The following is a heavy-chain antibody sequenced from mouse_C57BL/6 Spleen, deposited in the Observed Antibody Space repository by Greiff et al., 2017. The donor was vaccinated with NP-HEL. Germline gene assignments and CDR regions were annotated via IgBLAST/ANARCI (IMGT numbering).Heavy chain of an antibody. CDR3: ASDGNYLYYAMDY. CDR1: GFTFSDYG. V-gene: IGHV5-17*01. D-gene: IGHD2-1*01. Sequence: EVKLQESGGGLVKPGGSLKLSCAASGFTFSDYGMHWVRQAPEKGLEWVAYISSGSSTIYYADTVKGRFTISRDNAKNTLFLQMTSLRSEDTAMYYCASDGNYLYYAMDYWGQGTSVTVSS. CDR2: ISSGSSTI. J-gene: IGHJ4*01.